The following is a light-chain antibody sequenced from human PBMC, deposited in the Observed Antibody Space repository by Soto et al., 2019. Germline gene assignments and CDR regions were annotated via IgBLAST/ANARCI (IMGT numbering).Light chain of an antibody. Sequence: QSALTQPASVSGFPGQSITISCTGTTSDVGGYNYVSWYQQHPGKAPKLMIYDVSNWPSGIPSRFSGSKSGNTASLTISGLQPEDEADYYCSSYSGSSFVLFGGGTKLTVL. J-gene: IGLJ2*01. CDR1: TSDVGGYNY. CDR2: DVS. V-gene: IGLV2-14*01. CDR3: SSYSGSSFVL.